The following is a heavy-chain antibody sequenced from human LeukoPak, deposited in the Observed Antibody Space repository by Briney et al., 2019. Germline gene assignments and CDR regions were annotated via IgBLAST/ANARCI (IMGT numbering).Heavy chain of an antibody. CDR1: GGSISISNW. V-gene: IGHV4-4*02. Sequence: SGTLSLTCAVSGGSISISNWWSWVGQPPGKGLEWSGGIYHSGSTNYIPSLKSRVTISVDKSKNQFSLKLSSVPAAATDVYSCARAAFGSGWSAGLDYWGQGTLVTVSS. CDR2: IYHSGST. J-gene: IGHJ4*02. CDR3: ARAAFGSGWSAGLDY. D-gene: IGHD6-19*01.